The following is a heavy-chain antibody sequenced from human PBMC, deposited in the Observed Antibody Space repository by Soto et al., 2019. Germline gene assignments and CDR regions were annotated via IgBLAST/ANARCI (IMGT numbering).Heavy chain of an antibody. Sequence: ASVKVSCKASGGTFSSYAISGVRQAPGQGLEWMGGIIPIFGTANYAQKFQGRVTITADESTSTAYMELSSLRSEDTAVYYCARPKDRYYDSSGYYENAFDIWGQGTMVTVSS. CDR1: GGTFSSYA. CDR2: IIPIFGTA. V-gene: IGHV1-69*13. D-gene: IGHD3-22*01. CDR3: ARPKDRYYDSSGYYENAFDI. J-gene: IGHJ3*02.